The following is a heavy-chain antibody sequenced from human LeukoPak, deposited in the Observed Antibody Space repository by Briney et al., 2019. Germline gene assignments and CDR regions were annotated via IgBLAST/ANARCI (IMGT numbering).Heavy chain of an antibody. Sequence: GGSLRLSCAASAFTFSSYAMSWVRQAPGKGLEWVANIKHDGTEKYYVDSVKGRFTISIDNTKNSLYLQMDSLRDEDTAVYYCARGTAIFGVIYTFDSWGQGTLATVSS. V-gene: IGHV3-7*01. CDR2: IKHDGTEK. CDR1: AFTFSSYA. J-gene: IGHJ4*02. D-gene: IGHD3-3*01. CDR3: ARGTAIFGVIYTFDS.